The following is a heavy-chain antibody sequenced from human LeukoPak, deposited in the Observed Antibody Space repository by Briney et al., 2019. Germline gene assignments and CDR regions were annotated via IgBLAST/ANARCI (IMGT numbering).Heavy chain of an antibody. CDR2: INQDGSQK. J-gene: IGHJ6*01. D-gene: IGHD3-10*01. Sequence: GSLRLSCAASGFTFRIYWMSWVRQAPGKGLEWVANINQDGSQKYYVDSVKGRFTISRDNAKNSFFLQMSSLRAEDTAVYYCETENYYGTASYYPAHYYYYGMDVSGQGKTVTVSS. CDR1: GFTFRIYW. CDR3: ETENYYGTASYYPAHYYYYGMDV. V-gene: IGHV3-7*01.